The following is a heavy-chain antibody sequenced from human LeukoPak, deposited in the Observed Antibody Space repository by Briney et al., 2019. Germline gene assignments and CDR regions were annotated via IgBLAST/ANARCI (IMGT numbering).Heavy chain of an antibody. CDR1: GFTFGDYA. V-gene: IGHV3-49*04. J-gene: IGHJ4*02. CDR3: TKDFPWGSYDY. D-gene: IGHD1-26*01. Sequence: PGGSLRLSCTASGFTFGDYAMSWVRQAPGKGLEWVGFVRSKAYGGTTEYAASVKGRFTISRDDSKSIAYLQMNSLKTEDTAVYYCTKDFPWGSYDYWGQGTLVTVSS. CDR2: VRSKAYGGTT.